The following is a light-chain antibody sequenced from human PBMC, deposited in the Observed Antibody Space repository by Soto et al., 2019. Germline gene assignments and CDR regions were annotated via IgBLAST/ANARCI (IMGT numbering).Light chain of an antibody. CDR3: QQYKNWPHT. J-gene: IGKJ5*01. CDR1: QSVSSN. V-gene: IGKV3-15*01. CDR2: GAS. Sequence: EIVMTQSPATLSVSPGERATLSCRASQSVSSNLAWYHQKPGQVPRLLLYGASTRATGIPARFSGSGSGTEFTLTISSLQSEDFAVYYCQQYKNWPHTFGQGTRLEIK.